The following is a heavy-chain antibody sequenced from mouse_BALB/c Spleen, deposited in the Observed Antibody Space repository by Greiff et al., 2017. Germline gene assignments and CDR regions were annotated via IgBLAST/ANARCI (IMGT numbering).Heavy chain of an antibody. J-gene: IGHJ2*01. CDR1: GFTFTSYA. Sequence: EVQLVESGGGLVKPGGSLKLSCAASGFTFTSYAISWVRQTTEKKLEWVASISSGGSTYYPDSVKGRFTIARDNARNILYLQMCSLKSEDTAMYYCARGGWLRRLDYWGEGTTLTVSS. CDR2: ISSGGST. CDR3: ARGGWLRRLDY. D-gene: IGHD2-2*01. V-gene: IGHV5-6-5*01.